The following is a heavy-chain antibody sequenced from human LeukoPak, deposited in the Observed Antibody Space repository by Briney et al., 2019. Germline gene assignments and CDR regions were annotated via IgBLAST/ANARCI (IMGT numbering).Heavy chain of an antibody. Sequence: SETLSLTCTVSGGSISSSSYYWGWIRQPPGKGLEWIGSTYYSGSTYYNPSLKSRVTISVDTSKNQFSLKLSSVTAADTAVYYCARAVGIAAAGTFDPWGQGTLVTVSS. CDR2: TYYSGST. V-gene: IGHV4-39*07. CDR1: GGSISSSSYY. CDR3: ARAVGIAAAGTFDP. J-gene: IGHJ5*02. D-gene: IGHD6-13*01.